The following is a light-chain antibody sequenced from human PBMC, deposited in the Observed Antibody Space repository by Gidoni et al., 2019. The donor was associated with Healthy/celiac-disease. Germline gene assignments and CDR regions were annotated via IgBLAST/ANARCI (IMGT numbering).Light chain of an antibody. Sequence: DIQMTPSPSTLSASVGDRVTITCRASQSISSWLAWYQQKPGKAPKLLIYKAASLESWVPSRFSGSGSGTEFTLTISSLQPDDFATYYCQQYNSYWTFGQGTKVEIK. V-gene: IGKV1-5*03. CDR2: KAA. CDR1: QSISSW. CDR3: QQYNSYWT. J-gene: IGKJ1*01.